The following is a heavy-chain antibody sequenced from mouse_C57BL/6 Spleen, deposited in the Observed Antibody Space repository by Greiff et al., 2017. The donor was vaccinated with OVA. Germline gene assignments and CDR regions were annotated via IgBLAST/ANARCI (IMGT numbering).Heavy chain of an antibody. J-gene: IGHJ4*01. CDR3: ARIGTWDYYAMDY. V-gene: IGHV1-55*01. D-gene: IGHD4-1*01. Sequence: VQLQQPGAELVKPGASVKMSCKASGYTFTSYWITWVKQRPGQGLEWIGDIYPGSGSTNYNEKFKSKATLTVDTSSSTAYMQLSSLTSEDSAVYYCARIGTWDYYAMDYWGQGTSVTVSS. CDR1: GYTFTSYW. CDR2: IYPGSGST.